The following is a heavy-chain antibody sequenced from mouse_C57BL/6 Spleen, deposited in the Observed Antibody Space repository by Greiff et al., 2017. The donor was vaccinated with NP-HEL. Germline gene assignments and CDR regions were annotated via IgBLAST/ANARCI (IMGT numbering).Heavy chain of an antibody. Sequence: VHLVESGAELVKPGASVKMSCKASGFTFTTYPIEWMKQNHGKSLEWIGNFHPYNDDTKYNEKFKGKATLTVEKSSSTVYLELSRLTSDDSAVYYCARKGGNYPFAYWGQGTLVTVSA. D-gene: IGHD2-1*01. CDR1: GFTFTTYP. CDR3: ARKGGNYPFAY. J-gene: IGHJ3*01. V-gene: IGHV1-47*01. CDR2: FHPYNDDT.